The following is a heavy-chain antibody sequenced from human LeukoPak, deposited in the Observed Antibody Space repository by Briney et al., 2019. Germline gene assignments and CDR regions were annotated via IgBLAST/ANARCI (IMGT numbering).Heavy chain of an antibody. V-gene: IGHV3-7*01. Sequence: GGSLRLSCGASGFTLSSNWMTWVRQAPGRGLEWVASINQDGSVKNYVDSVKGRFTISRDNARNSLSLQMNSLGVEDTAVYFCARRGQTSGYYYVDNWGQGTLVTVSS. CDR1: GFTLSSNW. CDR2: INQDGSVK. J-gene: IGHJ4*02. CDR3: ARRGQTSGYYYVDN. D-gene: IGHD3-22*01.